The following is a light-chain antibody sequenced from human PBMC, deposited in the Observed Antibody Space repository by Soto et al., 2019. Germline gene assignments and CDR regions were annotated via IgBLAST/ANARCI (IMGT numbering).Light chain of an antibody. CDR1: QSVSRY. CDR3: QKRSNWPIIT. Sequence: IVFTQSPATLSLSPGGRATLPCRASQSVSRYLAWYQQKPGQAPRLLLHDTSKRATGIPDRFSGSGSGTDFTLTISRLEPEDFAVYYCQKRSNWPIITFGQGTRLEIK. CDR2: DTS. V-gene: IGKV3-11*01. J-gene: IGKJ5*01.